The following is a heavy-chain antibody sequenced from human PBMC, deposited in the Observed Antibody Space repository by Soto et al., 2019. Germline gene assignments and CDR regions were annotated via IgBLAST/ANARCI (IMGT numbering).Heavy chain of an antibody. CDR2: IYYSGST. CDR3: ARADGFSGCFDY. Sequence: PSETLSLTCTVSGGSISSGDFYWSWIRQPPGKGLELIGNIYYSGSTYYNPSLMSRARMSVDTAQNQFSLKLSSLTAADTAVYFCARADGFSGCFDYWGQGALVTFST. V-gene: IGHV4-30-4*01. D-gene: IGHD6-19*01. J-gene: IGHJ4*02. CDR1: GGSISSGDFY.